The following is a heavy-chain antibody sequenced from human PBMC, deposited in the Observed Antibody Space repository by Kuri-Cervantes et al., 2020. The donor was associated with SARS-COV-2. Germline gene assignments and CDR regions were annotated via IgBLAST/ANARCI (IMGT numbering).Heavy chain of an antibody. CDR2: IIPMFGTA. V-gene: IGHV1-69*13. D-gene: IGHD5-18*01. Sequence: SVKVSCKASGDSFSSYSFNWVRQAPGQGLEWMGGIIPMFGTADYAQKFQGKITITADESTSTVYMELSSLRSEDTAVYYCAREGGGIQLWASLGVYYYYYYMDVWGKGTTVTVSS. CDR3: AREGGGIQLWASLGVYYYYYYMDV. J-gene: IGHJ6*03. CDR1: GDSFSSYS.